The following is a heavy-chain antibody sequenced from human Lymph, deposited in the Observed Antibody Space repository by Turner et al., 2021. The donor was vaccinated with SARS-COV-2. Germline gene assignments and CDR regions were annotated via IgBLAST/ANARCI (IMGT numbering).Heavy chain of an antibody. Sequence: DVQLVESGGGLVQPGRSLRLSCAASGFTFDDYAMHWVRQAPGKGLEWVSGINWSGGSIAYAESVKGRFTISRDNPKNSLYLQMNSLRAEDTAFYYCAKDLAGTYYSSFDYWGQGTLVTVSS. CDR3: AKDLAGTYYSSFDY. CDR2: INWSGGSI. V-gene: IGHV3-9*01. CDR1: GFTFDDYA. D-gene: IGHD1-26*01. J-gene: IGHJ4*02.